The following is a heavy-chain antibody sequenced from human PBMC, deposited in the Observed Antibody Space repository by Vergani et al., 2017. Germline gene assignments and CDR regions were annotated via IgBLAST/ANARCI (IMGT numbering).Heavy chain of an antibody. D-gene: IGHD4-17*01. CDR3: TADYGEWERPQQFDY. Sequence: EVQLVESGGGLVKPGGSLRLSCAASGFTFSNAWMSWVRQAPGKGLEWGGRIKSKTDGRTTDYAAPVKGRFAISRDDSKNTLYLQMNSLETEDTAVYYCTADYGEWERPQQFDYWGQGTLVTVSS. V-gene: IGHV3-15*01. CDR2: IKSKTDGRTT. J-gene: IGHJ4*02. CDR1: GFTFSNAW.